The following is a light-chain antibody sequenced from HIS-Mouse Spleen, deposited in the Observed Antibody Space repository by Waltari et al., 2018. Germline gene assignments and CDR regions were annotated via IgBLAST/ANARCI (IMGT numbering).Light chain of an antibody. CDR2: KVS. CDR1: QSPLHSDGNTY. CDR3: MQGTHWPPT. V-gene: IGKV2-30*02. J-gene: IGKJ1*01. Sequence: TQPASVSGSPGQSITISGRSSQSPLHSDGNTYLNWFQQRPGQSPRRLIYKVSNRDSGVPDRFSGSGSGTDFTLKISRVEAEDVGVYYCMQGTHWPPTFSQGTKVEIK.